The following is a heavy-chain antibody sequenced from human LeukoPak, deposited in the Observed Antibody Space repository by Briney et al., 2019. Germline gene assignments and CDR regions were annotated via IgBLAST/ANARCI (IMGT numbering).Heavy chain of an antibody. CDR2: IYHSGST. D-gene: IGHD3-3*01. CDR3: ARLKSGSDNWFDP. V-gene: IGHV4-30-2*01. J-gene: IGHJ5*02. CDR1: GGSISSGGYS. Sequence: SQTLSLTCAVSGGSISSGGYSWSWLRQPPGKGLEWLGYIYHSGSTYYNPSLKSRVTISVDRSKNQFSLKLSSVTAADTAVYYCARLKSGSDNWFDPWGQGTLVTVSS.